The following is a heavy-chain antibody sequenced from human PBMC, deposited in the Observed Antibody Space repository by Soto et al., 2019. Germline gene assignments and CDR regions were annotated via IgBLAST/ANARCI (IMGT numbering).Heavy chain of an antibody. Sequence: QVQLVQSGAEVKKPGSSVKVSCKASRGTFSSYAISWVRQAPGQGLEWMGGIIPIFGTANYAQKFQGRVTITADESTSTAYMELSSLRSEDTAVYYCARPLGGFSSSSPWFDPWGQGTLVTVSS. D-gene: IGHD6-6*01. CDR3: ARPLGGFSSSSPWFDP. J-gene: IGHJ5*02. CDR1: RGTFSSYA. V-gene: IGHV1-69*01. CDR2: IIPIFGTA.